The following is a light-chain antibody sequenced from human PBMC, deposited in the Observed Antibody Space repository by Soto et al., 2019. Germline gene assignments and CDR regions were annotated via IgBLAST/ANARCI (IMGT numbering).Light chain of an antibody. J-gene: IGLJ3*02. CDR3: QSYDSSLSGV. CDR2: ANS. Sequence: QSVLTQPPSVSGAPGQRVTISCTGSSSNIGAGYDVHWYQQLPGTAPKLLIYANSNRPSGVPDRFSGSKSGTSASLAITGLQAEDEADYYRQSYDSSLSGVFGGGTKLTVL. CDR1: SSNIGAGYD. V-gene: IGLV1-40*01.